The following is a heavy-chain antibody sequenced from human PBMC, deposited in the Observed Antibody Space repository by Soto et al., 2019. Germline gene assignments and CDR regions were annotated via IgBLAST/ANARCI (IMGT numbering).Heavy chain of an antibody. CDR3: ARAQSSYPEYYYGMDV. CDR2: INHSGST. D-gene: IGHD1-26*01. J-gene: IGHJ6*02. CDR1: GGSFSGYY. Sequence: SETLSLTCAVYGGSFSGYYWSWIRQPPGKGLEWIGEINHSGSTNYNPSLKSRVTISVDTSKNQFSLKLSSVTAADTAVYYCARAQSSYPEYYYGMDVWGQGTTVT. V-gene: IGHV4-34*01.